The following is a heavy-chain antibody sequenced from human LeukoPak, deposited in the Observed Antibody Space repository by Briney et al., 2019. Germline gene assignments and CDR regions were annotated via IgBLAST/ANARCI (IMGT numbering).Heavy chain of an antibody. CDR1: GGSFSGYY. CDR3: ARHVIQYDFWSGPDAFDI. CDR2: INHSGGT. J-gene: IGHJ3*02. Sequence: PSETLSLTCAVYGGSFSGYYWSWIRQPPGKGLEWIGEINHSGGTNYNPSLKSRVTISVDTSKNQFSLKQSSVTAADTAVYYCARHVIQYDFWSGPDAFDIWGQGTMVTVSS. V-gene: IGHV4-34*01. D-gene: IGHD3-3*01.